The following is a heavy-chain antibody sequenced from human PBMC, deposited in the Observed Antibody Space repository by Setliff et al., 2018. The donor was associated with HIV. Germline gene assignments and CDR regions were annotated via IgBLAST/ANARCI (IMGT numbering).Heavy chain of an antibody. Sequence: PSETLSLTCAVSGGSISTNNWWTWVRQSPGKGLEWIGDIYHSGTTNYNPSLKSRVTISVDKSKNQISLKMTSVTAADTAVYYCARGRGSSPYRWFDPWGQGTLVTVSS. CDR3: ARGRGSSPYRWFDP. J-gene: IGHJ5*02. CDR1: GGSISTNNW. V-gene: IGHV4-4*02. D-gene: IGHD6-19*01. CDR2: IYHSGTT.